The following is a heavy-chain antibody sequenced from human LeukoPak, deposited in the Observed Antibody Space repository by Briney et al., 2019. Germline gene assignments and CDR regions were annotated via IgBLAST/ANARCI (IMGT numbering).Heavy chain of an antibody. V-gene: IGHV3-72*01. D-gene: IGHD1-26*01. CDR2: VRKKTNSYTT. CDR1: GFTFSDHD. CDR3: ARLVGANN. Sequence: GGSLRLSCAASGFTFSDHDMDWVRQAPGKGLEWVGRVRKKTNSYTTEYAASVKGRFTISRDGSQNSLYLQMNSLTAEDTAVYYCARLVGANNWGQGTLVIVSS. J-gene: IGHJ4*02.